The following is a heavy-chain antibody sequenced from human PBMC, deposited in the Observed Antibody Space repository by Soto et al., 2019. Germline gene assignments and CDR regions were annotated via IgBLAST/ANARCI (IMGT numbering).Heavy chain of an antibody. CDR2: IYYSGST. D-gene: IGHD6-13*01. CDR1: GGSISSYY. CDR3: ARLRIAAAALGGYYYYGMDV. Sequence: SETLSLSCSVSGGSISSYYWSWIRQPPGNGLEWIGYIYYSGSTNYDPSLKSRVTISVDTSKNQFSLKLSSVTAADTAVYYCARLRIAAAALGGYYYYGMDVWGQGTTVTVSS. J-gene: IGHJ6*02. V-gene: IGHV4-59*01.